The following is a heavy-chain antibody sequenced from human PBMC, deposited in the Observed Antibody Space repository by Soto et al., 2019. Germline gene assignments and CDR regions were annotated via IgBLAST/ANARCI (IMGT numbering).Heavy chain of an antibody. CDR2: IYYSGST. CDR3: ARVGGYSGYGQFDF. Sequence: SETLSLTCTVSGGSISSYYWSWVRPPPGKGLEWIGHIYYSGSTNYNPSLKSRVTISVDTSKNQFSLKLSSVTAADTAVYYCARVGGYSGYGQFDFWGQGTLVNVSS. CDR1: GGSISSYY. J-gene: IGHJ4*02. D-gene: IGHD5-12*01. V-gene: IGHV4-59*01.